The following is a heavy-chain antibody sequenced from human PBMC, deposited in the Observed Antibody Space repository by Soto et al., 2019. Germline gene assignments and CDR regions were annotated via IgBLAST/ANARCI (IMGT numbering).Heavy chain of an antibody. CDR1: GYTLTELS. J-gene: IGHJ4*02. CDR3: ATAYSSPTKLDY. D-gene: IGHD6-13*01. Sequence: EASVKVSCKVSGYTLTELSMHWVRQAPGKGLEWMGGFDPEDGETIYAQKFQGRVTMTEGTSTDTAYMELSSLRSEDTAVYYCATAYSSPTKLDYWGQGTQVTVSS. V-gene: IGHV1-24*01. CDR2: FDPEDGET.